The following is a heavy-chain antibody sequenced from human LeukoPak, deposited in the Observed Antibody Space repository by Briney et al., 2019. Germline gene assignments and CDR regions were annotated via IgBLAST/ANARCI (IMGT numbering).Heavy chain of an antibody. Sequence: SETLSLTCTVSGGSISSGSYYWGWIRQPPGKGLEWIGSIYYSGSTYYNPSLKSRVTISVDTSKNQFSLKLSSVTAADTAVYYCAESPHYGDYGRWGQGTLVTVSS. V-gene: IGHV4-39*01. J-gene: IGHJ4*02. CDR2: IYYSGST. D-gene: IGHD4-17*01. CDR1: GGSISSGSYY. CDR3: AESPHYGDYGR.